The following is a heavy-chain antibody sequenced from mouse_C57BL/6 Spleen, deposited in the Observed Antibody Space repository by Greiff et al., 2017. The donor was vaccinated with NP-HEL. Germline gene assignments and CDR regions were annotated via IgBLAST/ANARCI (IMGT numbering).Heavy chain of an antibody. Sequence: VQLKQSGPELVKPGASVKIPCKASGYTFTDYNMDWVKQSHGKSLEWIGDINPNNGGTIYNQKFKGKATLTVDKSSSTAYMELRSLTSEDTAVYYCARAYYSNQAWFAYWGQGTLVTVSA. CDR1: GYTFTDYN. CDR3: ARAYYSNQAWFAY. D-gene: IGHD2-5*01. CDR2: INPNNGGT. V-gene: IGHV1-18*01. J-gene: IGHJ3*01.